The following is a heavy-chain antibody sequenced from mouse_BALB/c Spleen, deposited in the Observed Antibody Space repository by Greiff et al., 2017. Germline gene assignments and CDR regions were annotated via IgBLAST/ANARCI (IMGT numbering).Heavy chain of an antibody. J-gene: IGHJ3*01. CDR1: GFSLTGYG. Sequence: VQLQQSGPGLVAPSQSLSITCTVSGFSLTGYGVNWVRQPPGKGLEWLGMIWGDGSTDYNSALKSRLSISKDNSKSQVFLKMNSLQTDDTARYYCARDGNYGSSPFAYWGQGTLVTVSA. CDR2: IWGDGST. CDR3: ARDGNYGSSPFAY. V-gene: IGHV2-6-7*01. D-gene: IGHD1-1*01.